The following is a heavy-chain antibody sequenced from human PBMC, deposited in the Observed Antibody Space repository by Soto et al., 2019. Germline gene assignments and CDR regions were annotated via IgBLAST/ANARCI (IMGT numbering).Heavy chain of an antibody. CDR2: ISYDGSNK. D-gene: IGHD2-15*01. CDR1: GFTFSSYA. J-gene: IGHJ6*02. V-gene: IGHV3-30-3*01. CDR3: ARDGNYYGMDV. Sequence: QVQLVESGGGVVQPGRSLRLSCAASGFTFSSYAMHWVRQAPGKGLEWVAVISYDGSNKYYADSVKGRFTISRDNSKNTLYLQMNSLRAEDTAVYYWARDGNYYGMDVWGQGTTVTVSS.